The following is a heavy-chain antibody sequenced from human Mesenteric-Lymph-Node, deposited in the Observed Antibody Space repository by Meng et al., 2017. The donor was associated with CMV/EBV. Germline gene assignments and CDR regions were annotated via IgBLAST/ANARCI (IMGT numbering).Heavy chain of an antibody. CDR2: ISYDGSDK. Sequence: GESLKISCAASGFTFSTYAMHWVRQAPGKGLACVAVISYDGSDKYYADSVKGRFNISRDNSKNALYLQLFSLRADDTAVYYCARDLKPAHCSSTSCYYYYGMDVWGQGTTVTVSS. J-gene: IGHJ6*02. CDR3: ARDLKPAHCSSTSCYYYYGMDV. D-gene: IGHD2-2*01. CDR1: GFTFSTYA. V-gene: IGHV3-30-3*01.